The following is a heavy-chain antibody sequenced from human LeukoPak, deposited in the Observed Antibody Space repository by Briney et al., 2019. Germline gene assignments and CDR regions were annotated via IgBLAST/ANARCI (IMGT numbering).Heavy chain of an antibody. D-gene: IGHD6-13*01. J-gene: IGHJ4*02. CDR1: GYTFTSYY. CDR2: INPSGGST. CDR3: ARDPSGWYSSSWVQDSLYFDY. Sequence: GASVKVSCKASGYTFTSYYMHWVRQAPGQGLEWMGIINPSGGSTSYAQKFQGRVTMTRDMSTSTVYMELSSLRSEDTAVYYCARDPSGWYSSSWVQDSLYFDYWGQGTLVTVSS. V-gene: IGHV1-46*01.